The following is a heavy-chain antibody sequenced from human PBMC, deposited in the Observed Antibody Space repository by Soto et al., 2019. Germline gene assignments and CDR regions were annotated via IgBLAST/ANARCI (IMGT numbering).Heavy chain of an antibody. J-gene: IGHJ4*02. CDR3: AKDQGSSWYEIDY. D-gene: IGHD6-13*01. CDR2: ISGSGGST. CDR1: GFTFSNYA. V-gene: IGHV3-23*01. Sequence: GGSLRLSCAASGFTFSNYAVTWVRQVPGKGLEWVSTISGSGGSTYYADSVKGRFTISRDNSKNTLYLQMNSLRAEDTAVYYCAKDQGSSWYEIDYWGQGTLVPVSS.